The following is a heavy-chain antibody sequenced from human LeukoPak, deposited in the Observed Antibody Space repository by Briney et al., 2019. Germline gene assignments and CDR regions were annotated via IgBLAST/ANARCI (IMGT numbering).Heavy chain of an antibody. J-gene: IGHJ5*02. D-gene: IGHD6-6*01. Sequence: SETLSLTCTVSGDSISGSYWSWIRQPPGKGLEWVGYIYRSGTTSYNPALKSRVTMAVDTSKNQFSLNLDSVTAADTAVYYCARHTATTYSSSSDWFDPWGQGTLVTVSP. V-gene: IGHV4-4*09. CDR1: GDSISGSY. CDR2: IYRSGTT. CDR3: ARHTATTYSSSSDWFDP.